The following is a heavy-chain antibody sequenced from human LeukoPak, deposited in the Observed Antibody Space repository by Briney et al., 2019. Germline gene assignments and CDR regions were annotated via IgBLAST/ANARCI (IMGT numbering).Heavy chain of an antibody. J-gene: IGHJ6*03. CDR3: ARGHAIVVVRDYYMDV. CDR2: IHSGGHT. V-gene: IGHV4-59*08. Sequence: SETLSLRCSVSDGALTDDYWAWIRQTPGKGLEWIGYIHSGGHTNYSPSLKSRVTISVDTSKNQFSLKLSSVTAADTAVYYCARGHAIVVVRDYYMDVWGKGTTVTVSS. D-gene: IGHD3-22*01. CDR1: DGALTDDY.